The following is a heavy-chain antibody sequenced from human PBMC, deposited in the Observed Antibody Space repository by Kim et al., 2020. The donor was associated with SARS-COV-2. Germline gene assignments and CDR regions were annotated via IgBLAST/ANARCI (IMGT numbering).Heavy chain of an antibody. CDR2: ISYDGSNK. CDR3: ARDWGIAAAGRRGFDP. D-gene: IGHD6-13*01. J-gene: IGHJ5*02. V-gene: IGHV3-33*05. Sequence: GGSLRLSCAASGFTFSSYGMHWVRQAPGKGLEWVAVISYDGSNKYYADSVKGRFTISRDNSKNTLYLQMNSLRAEDTAVYYCARDWGIAAAGRRGFDPWG. CDR1: GFTFSSYG.